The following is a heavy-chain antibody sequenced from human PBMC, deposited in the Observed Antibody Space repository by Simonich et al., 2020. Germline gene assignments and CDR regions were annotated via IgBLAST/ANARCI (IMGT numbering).Heavy chain of an antibody. Sequence: EVQLVESGGGLVKPGGSLRLSCAASGFTFSSYSMNWVRQAPGKGQEWVSSISSSSSYIYYEDAVKGRFTSSRDNAKNSLYLQMNSLRAEETAVYYCARWIAVAGTGAYGMDVWGQGTTVTVSS. CDR3: ARWIAVAGTGAYGMDV. CDR2: ISSSSSYI. CDR1: GFTFSSYS. D-gene: IGHD6-19*01. V-gene: IGHV3-21*01. J-gene: IGHJ6*02.